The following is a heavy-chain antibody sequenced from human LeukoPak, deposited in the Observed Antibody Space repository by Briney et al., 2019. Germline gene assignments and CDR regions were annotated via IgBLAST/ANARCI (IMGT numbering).Heavy chain of an antibody. J-gene: IGHJ4*02. CDR1: GYTFTNYG. D-gene: IGHD4-17*01. Sequence: ASVKVSCKASGYTFTNYGISWVRQAPGQGLERMGRISANNGNTKYAQKPQGRVTMTTDTSTSTAYMELRSLRSADTAVYYCARDGQFTVTNLDYWGQGTLVTVSS. CDR3: ARDGQFTVTNLDY. CDR2: ISANNGNT. V-gene: IGHV1-18*01.